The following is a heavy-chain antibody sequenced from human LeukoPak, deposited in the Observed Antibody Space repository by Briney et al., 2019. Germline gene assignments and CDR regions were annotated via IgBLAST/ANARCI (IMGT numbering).Heavy chain of an antibody. CDR3: ARTLAYYDILTTYYYYYMDV. CDR2: ISGSGGST. D-gene: IGHD3-9*01. V-gene: IGHV3-23*01. J-gene: IGHJ6*03. Sequence: PGGSLRLSCAASGFTFSSYAMSWVRQAPGKGLEWVSAISGSGGSTYYADSVKGRFTISRDNSKNTLYLQMNSLRAEDTAVYYCARTLAYYDILTTYYYYYMDVWGKGTTVTVSS. CDR1: GFTFSSYA.